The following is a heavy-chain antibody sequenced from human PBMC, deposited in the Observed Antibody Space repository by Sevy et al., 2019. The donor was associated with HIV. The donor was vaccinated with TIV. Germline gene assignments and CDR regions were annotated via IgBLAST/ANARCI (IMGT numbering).Heavy chain of an antibody. J-gene: IGHJ4*02. CDR2: ILPIFGTP. CDR1: GDTFVSYT. Sequence: ASVKVSCKTSGDTFVSYTITWVRQAPGQGLEWLGGILPIFGTPSYPQKFQGRLTFTADESASTAYMELGSLRSEDTAVYYCASDYGSSSDSIMGGYWGQGTLVTVSS. CDR3: ASDYGSSSDSIMGGY. V-gene: IGHV1-69*13. D-gene: IGHD3-10*01.